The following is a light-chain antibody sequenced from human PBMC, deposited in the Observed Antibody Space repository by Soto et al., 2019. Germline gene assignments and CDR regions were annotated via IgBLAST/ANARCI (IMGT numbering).Light chain of an antibody. V-gene: IGLV2-14*01. CDR1: SSDVGGYNY. CDR2: EVS. CDR3: SSYTSSSRV. Sequence: SALTQPASVSGSPGQASTISCTGTSSDVGGYNYVSWYQQHPGKAPKLIIYEVSNRPSGVSNRFAGSKSGNTASLTISGLQEEDEADYYCSSYTSSSRVFGGGTKLTVL. J-gene: IGLJ3*02.